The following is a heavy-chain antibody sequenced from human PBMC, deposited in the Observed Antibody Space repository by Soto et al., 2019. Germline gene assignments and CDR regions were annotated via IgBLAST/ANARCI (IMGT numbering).Heavy chain of an antibody. D-gene: IGHD3-16*01. CDR1: GFTLSSYS. Sequence: PGGSLRLSCAASGFTLSSYSMNWVCQAPGKGLEWVSYLSSGMRYIYYAAPVKGRFTISRDSAKNSLYLQMNSLRDEDTAVYYCTRDLGRGYGMDVWGQGTTVTVSS. V-gene: IGHV3-48*02. CDR3: TRDLGRGYGMDV. J-gene: IGHJ6*02. CDR2: LSSGMRYI.